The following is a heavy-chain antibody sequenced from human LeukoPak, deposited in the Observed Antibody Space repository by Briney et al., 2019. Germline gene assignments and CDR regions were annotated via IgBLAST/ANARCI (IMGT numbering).Heavy chain of an antibody. D-gene: IGHD3-3*01. Sequence: PGGSLRLSCAASGFTFSSYSMNWVRQAPGKGLEWVSYISSSSSTIYYADSVKGRFTISRDNAKNSLYLQMNSLRAEDTAVYYCARDEYDFWSGDTARFDYWGQGTLVTVSS. V-gene: IGHV3-48*01. CDR2: ISSSSSTI. CDR3: ARDEYDFWSGDTARFDY. J-gene: IGHJ4*02. CDR1: GFTFSSYS.